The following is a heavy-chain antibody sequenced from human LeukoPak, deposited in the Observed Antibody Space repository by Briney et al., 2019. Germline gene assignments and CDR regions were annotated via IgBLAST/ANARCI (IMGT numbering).Heavy chain of an antibody. CDR3: ARDEMSTVTPLAFDI. D-gene: IGHD4-17*01. V-gene: IGHV3-11*05. Sequence: PRGSLRLSCAPSGFTFSDYYMSWIRQAPGEGLEWVSYISSSSSYTNYADSVKGRFTISRDNAKNSLYLQMNSLRAEDTAVYYCARDEMSTVTPLAFDIWGQGTMVTVSS. CDR2: ISSSSSYT. CDR1: GFTFSDYY. J-gene: IGHJ3*02.